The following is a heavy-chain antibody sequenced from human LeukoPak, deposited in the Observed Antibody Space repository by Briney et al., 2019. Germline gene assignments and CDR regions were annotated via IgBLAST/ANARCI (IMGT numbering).Heavy chain of an antibody. CDR3: ARFYGGNSGMLPRATFDI. Sequence: GGSLRLSCAASGFTVSSNYMSWVRQAPGKGLEWVSVIYSGGRTYYADSVKGRFTISRDNSKNTLYLQMNSLRVEDTAVYYCARFYGGNSGMLPRATFDIWGQGTMVTVSS. D-gene: IGHD4-23*01. CDR2: IYSGGRT. CDR1: GFTVSSNY. J-gene: IGHJ3*02. V-gene: IGHV3-53*01.